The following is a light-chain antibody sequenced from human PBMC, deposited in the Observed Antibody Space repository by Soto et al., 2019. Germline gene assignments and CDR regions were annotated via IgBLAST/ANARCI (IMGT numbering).Light chain of an antibody. V-gene: IGKV1-12*01. Sequence: DIQMTQSPSSVSASVGDRVTITCRATQGISSWVAWYQQKPGKASKLLIYAASTWQSGVASRLRRSGSGTDVTHTISSLQPEDCATYYCQQANSFPLTFGGGTKVEIK. CDR2: AAS. CDR1: QGISSW. CDR3: QQANSFPLT. J-gene: IGKJ4*01.